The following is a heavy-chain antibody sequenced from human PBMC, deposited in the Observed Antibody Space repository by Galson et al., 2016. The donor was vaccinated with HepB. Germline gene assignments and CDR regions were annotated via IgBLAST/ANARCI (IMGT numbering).Heavy chain of an antibody. J-gene: IGHJ4*02. D-gene: IGHD2-8*01. CDR1: GFTFSNFA. CDR3: ARAPQWWGDFDF. CDR2: ISYDGSST. V-gene: IGHV3-30-3*01. Sequence: SLRLSCAASGFTFSNFAMHWVRQAPGKGLEWVAVISYDGSSTYYADSVKGRFTISRDNSKNTLYLQMTSLSPEDTAVYYCARAPQWWGDFDFWGQGTLVTVSS.